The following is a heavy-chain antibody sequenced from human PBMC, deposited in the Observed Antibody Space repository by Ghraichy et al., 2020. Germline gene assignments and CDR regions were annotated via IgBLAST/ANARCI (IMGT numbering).Heavy chain of an antibody. CDR3: AKGSLGREYSSSSYYYYYYMDV. V-gene: IGHV3-23*01. CDR1: GFTFSSYA. CDR2: ISGGGGST. Sequence: GGSLRLSCAASGFTFSSYAMSWVRQAPGKGLEWVSTISGGGGSTYYADSVKGRFTISRGNSKNTLYLQVSSLRAEDTAIFYCAKGSLGREYSSSSYYYYYYMDVWGKGTTVTVSS. D-gene: IGHD6-6*01. J-gene: IGHJ6*03.